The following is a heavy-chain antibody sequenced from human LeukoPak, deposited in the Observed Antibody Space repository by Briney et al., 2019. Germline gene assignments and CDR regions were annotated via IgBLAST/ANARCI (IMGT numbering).Heavy chain of an antibody. J-gene: IGHJ4*02. CDR3: ARATALTGDRFEDY. CDR2: ISAYNGNT. Sequence: ASVKVSCKASGYTFTSYGISWVRQAPGRGLEWMGWISAYNGNTNYAQKLQGRVTMTTDTSTSTAYMELRSLRSDDTAVYYCARATALTGDRFEDYWGQGTLVTVSS. D-gene: IGHD7-27*01. CDR1: GYTFTSYG. V-gene: IGHV1-18*01.